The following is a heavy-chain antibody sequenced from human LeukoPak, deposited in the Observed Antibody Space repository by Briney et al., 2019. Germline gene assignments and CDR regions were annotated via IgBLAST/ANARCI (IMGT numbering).Heavy chain of an antibody. D-gene: IGHD1-1*01. Sequence: GGSLRLSCAASGFTFSSYAMSWVRQAPGKGLEWVSAISGSGGSTYYADSVKGRFTISRDNSNNALYLTMNSLRVDDTAVYYCASWNYVDYWGQGTLVTVSS. CDR3: ASWNYVDY. CDR1: GFTFSSYA. CDR2: ISGSGGST. J-gene: IGHJ4*02. V-gene: IGHV3-23*01.